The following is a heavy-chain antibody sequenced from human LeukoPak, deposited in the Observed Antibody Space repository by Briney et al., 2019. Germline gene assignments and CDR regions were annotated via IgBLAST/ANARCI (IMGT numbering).Heavy chain of an antibody. J-gene: IGHJ4*02. CDR1: GFTFSSYA. Sequence: GRSLRLSCAASGFTFSSYAMHWVCQAPGKGLEWVAVISYDGSNKYYADSVKGRFTISRDNSKNTLYLQMNSLRAEDTAVYYCARDLVAGVDYWGQGTLVTVSS. D-gene: IGHD2-8*02. V-gene: IGHV3-30*04. CDR2: ISYDGSNK. CDR3: ARDLVAGVDY.